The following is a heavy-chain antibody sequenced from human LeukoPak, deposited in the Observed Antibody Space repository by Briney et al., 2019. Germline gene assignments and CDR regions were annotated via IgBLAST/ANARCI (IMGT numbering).Heavy chain of an antibody. D-gene: IGHD3-22*01. CDR3: ARETPLRTYDSSGYYSI. CDR1: GGSISSSSYY. CDR2: IYTSGST. J-gene: IGHJ4*02. Sequence: SQTLSLTWTVSGGSISSSSYYWSWIRQPAGKGREWIGRIYTSGSTNYNPSLKSRVTMSVDTSKNQFSLKLSSVTAADTAVYYCARETPLRTYDSSGYYSIWGQGTLVTVSS. V-gene: IGHV4-61*02.